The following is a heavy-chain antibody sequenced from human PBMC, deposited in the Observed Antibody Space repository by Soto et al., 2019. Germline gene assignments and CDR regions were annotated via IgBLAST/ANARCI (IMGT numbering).Heavy chain of an antibody. J-gene: IGHJ6*02. V-gene: IGHV5-51*01. Sequence: EVQLVQSGAEVKKPGESLRISCEGSGYSFPTYWIGWVRQMPGKGLEWMGIIYPGDSDTRYSPSFQGQVTISADKSISTAYLQWSSLKASDTAMYYCASPIYGSGSRYFYGMDVWGQGTTVTVSS. CDR1: GYSFPTYW. CDR3: ASPIYGSGSRYFYGMDV. CDR2: IYPGDSDT. D-gene: IGHD3-10*01.